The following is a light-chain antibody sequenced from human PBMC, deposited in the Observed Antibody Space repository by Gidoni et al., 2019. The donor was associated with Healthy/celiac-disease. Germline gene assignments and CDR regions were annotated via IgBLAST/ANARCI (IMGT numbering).Light chain of an antibody. V-gene: IGLV2-23*01. CDR1: GSDVGSYNL. CDR2: EGS. J-gene: IGLJ2*01. Sequence: QSALPHPPPCPGPPGPPITISCTGTGSDVGSYNLVSWYQQHPGKAPKLMIHEGSKRPSGVSNRFSGSKSGNTASLTISGLQAEDEADYYCCSYAGSSTYVVFGGGTKLTVL. CDR3: CSYAGSSTYVV.